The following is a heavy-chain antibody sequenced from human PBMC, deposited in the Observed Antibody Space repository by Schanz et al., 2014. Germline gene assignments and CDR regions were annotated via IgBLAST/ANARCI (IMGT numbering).Heavy chain of an antibody. CDR1: GFTLSSYA. V-gene: IGHV3-21*05. Sequence: VQLLQFGGGVVQPGGSLRLSCAASGFTLSSYAMHWVRQAPGKGLEWVSYISGTTTYTNYADSVKGRFTISRDNAKNSLYLQMNSLRAEDTAVYYCAREQIMAAAGLVDYWGHGTLVTVSS. J-gene: IGHJ4*01. CDR3: AREQIMAAAGLVDY. D-gene: IGHD6-13*01. CDR2: ISGTTTYT.